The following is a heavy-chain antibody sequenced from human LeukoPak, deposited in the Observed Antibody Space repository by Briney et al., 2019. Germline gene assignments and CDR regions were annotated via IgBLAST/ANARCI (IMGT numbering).Heavy chain of an antibody. D-gene: IGHD1-20*01. CDR3: AREYNSRPIFDY. Sequence: GGSLRLSCAVSASGVAFSSHSMNWVRQAPGKGLEWISYIHSSGNYIFYAASVKGRFAVSRDNARNSLFLQMNNLRAEDTAIYYCAREYNSRPIFDYWGQGTLVSVSS. V-gene: IGHV3-21*05. CDR2: IHSSGNYI. CDR1: ASGVAFSSHS. J-gene: IGHJ4*02.